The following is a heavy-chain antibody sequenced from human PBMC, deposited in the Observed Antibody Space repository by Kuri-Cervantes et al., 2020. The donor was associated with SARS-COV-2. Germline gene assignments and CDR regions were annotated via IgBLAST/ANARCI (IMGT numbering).Heavy chain of an antibody. V-gene: IGHV1-69*13. CDR2: IIPILGTA. D-gene: IGHD5-24*01. CDR3: ARGGEMATIMHRLDY. Sequence: SVKVSCKASGGTFSSYAISWVRQAPGQGLEWMGGIIPILGTANYAQKFQGRVTITADESTSTAYMELSSLRSEDTAVYYCARGGEMATIMHRLDYWGQGTLVTVSS. CDR1: GGTFSSYA. J-gene: IGHJ4*02.